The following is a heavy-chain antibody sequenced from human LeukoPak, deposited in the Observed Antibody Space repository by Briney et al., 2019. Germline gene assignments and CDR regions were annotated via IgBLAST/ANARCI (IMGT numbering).Heavy chain of an antibody. CDR1: GYTLTELS. CDR2: LDPEDGET. Sequence: VASVKVSCKVSGYTLTELSMHWVRQAPGKGLEWMGGLDPEDGETIYAQKFQGRVTMTEDTSTDTAYMELSSLRSEGTAVYYCATAPSLSRMDVWGQGTTVTVSS. J-gene: IGHJ6*02. V-gene: IGHV1-24*01. D-gene: IGHD2/OR15-2a*01. CDR3: ATAPSLSRMDV.